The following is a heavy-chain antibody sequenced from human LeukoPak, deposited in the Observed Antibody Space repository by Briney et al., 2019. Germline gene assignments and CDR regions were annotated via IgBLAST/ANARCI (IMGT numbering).Heavy chain of an antibody. V-gene: IGHV4-4*07. CDR2: IYSTGST. D-gene: IGHD6-13*01. CDR1: GGSISSYY. CDR3: ARQTASAGTAGFDF. Sequence: KPSETLSLTCTVSGGSISSYYWSWIRQPAGKGLEWIGRIYSTGSTNYNPSLKSRVTMSVDTSKNQFSLRLRSVTAADTAVYYCARQTASAGTAGFDFWGQGALVTVSS. J-gene: IGHJ4*02.